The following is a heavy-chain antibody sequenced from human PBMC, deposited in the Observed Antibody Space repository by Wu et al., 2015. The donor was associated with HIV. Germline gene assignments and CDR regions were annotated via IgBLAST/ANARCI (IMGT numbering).Heavy chain of an antibody. CDR3: ARSLEVAGPDPYPFDL. J-gene: IGHJ3*01. Sequence: QVQLVQSGAEVKKPGASVRVSCKASGFTFSNKYMHWVRQAPGQGLEWMGVINPTGSITRYAQTFQGRVIMTRDRSTATVYMELSSLKPEDTALYFCARSLEVAGPDPYPFDLWGQGTMIIVST. CDR2: INPTGSIT. D-gene: IGHD5-24*01. V-gene: IGHV1-46*01. CDR1: GFTFSNKY.